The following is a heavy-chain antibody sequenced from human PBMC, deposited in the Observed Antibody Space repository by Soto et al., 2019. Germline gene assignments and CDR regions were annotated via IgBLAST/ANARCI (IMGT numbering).Heavy chain of an antibody. Sequence: PSETLPLTCTVSGGSISSGGYYWSWIRQHPGKGLEWIGYIYYSGSTYYNPSLKSRVTISVDTSKNQFSLKLSSVTAADTAVYYCARSLITMVRGVINDYMDVWGKGTTVTVSS. CDR2: IYYSGST. J-gene: IGHJ6*03. CDR1: GGSISSGGYY. V-gene: IGHV4-31*03. CDR3: ARSLITMVRGVINDYMDV. D-gene: IGHD3-10*01.